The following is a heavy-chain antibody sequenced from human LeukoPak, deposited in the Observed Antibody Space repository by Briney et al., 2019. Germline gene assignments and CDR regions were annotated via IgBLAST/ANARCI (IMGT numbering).Heavy chain of an antibody. J-gene: IGHJ4*02. V-gene: IGHV4-59*01. D-gene: IGHD5-12*01. CDR3: ARGPVANFDY. CDR1: GGSFSSYY. CDR2: IYYSGRT. Sequence: SETLSLTCAVYGGSFSSYYWSWIRRPPGKGLEWIGYIYYSGRTNYNPSLKSRVTISIDTSKNQFSLKLSSVTAADTAVYYCARGPVANFDYWGQGTLVTVSS.